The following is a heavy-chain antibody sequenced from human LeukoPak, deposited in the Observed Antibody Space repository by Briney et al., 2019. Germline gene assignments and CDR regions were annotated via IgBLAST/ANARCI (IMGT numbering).Heavy chain of an antibody. CDR3: ARDDGMITFGGVIGSRSGFDY. V-gene: IGHV3-7*01. Sequence: PGGSLRLSCAASGFTFSSYSMNWVRQAPGKGLEWVANIKQDGSEKYYVDSVKGRFTISRDNAKNSLYLQMNSLRAEDTAVYYCARDDGMITFGGVIGSRSGFDYWGQGTLVTVSS. D-gene: IGHD3-16*02. CDR1: GFTFSSYS. CDR2: IKQDGSEK. J-gene: IGHJ4*02.